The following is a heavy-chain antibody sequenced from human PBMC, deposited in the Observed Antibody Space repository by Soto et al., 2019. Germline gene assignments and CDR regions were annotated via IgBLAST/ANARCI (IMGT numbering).Heavy chain of an antibody. Sequence: PGGSLRLSCAASGFTFSSYAMSWVRQAPGKGLEWVSAISGSGGSTYYADSVKGRFTISRDNSKNTLYLQMNSLRAEDTAVYYCAKDSGDSGYWGYYGMDVWGQGTTVTVSS. J-gene: IGHJ6*02. CDR2: ISGSGGST. CDR1: GFTFSSYA. CDR3: AKDSGDSGYWGYYGMDV. V-gene: IGHV3-23*01. D-gene: IGHD5-12*01.